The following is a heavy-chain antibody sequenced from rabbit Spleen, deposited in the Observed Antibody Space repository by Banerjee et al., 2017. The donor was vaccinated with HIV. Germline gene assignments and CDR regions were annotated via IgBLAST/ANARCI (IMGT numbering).Heavy chain of an antibody. Sequence: EQLEESGGGLVQPGGSLKLSCKASGFDFSRTGVSWVRQAPGKGLEWIGFIYTGNGKNYYASWAKGRFTISKTSSTTVTLQMTSLTAADTATYFCTRDAGSYAYIDGYFNLWGQGTLVTVS. CDR3: TRDAGSYAYIDGYFNL. CDR1: GFDFSRTG. V-gene: IGHV1S45*01. CDR2: IYTGNGKN. D-gene: IGHD6-1*01. J-gene: IGHJ4*01.